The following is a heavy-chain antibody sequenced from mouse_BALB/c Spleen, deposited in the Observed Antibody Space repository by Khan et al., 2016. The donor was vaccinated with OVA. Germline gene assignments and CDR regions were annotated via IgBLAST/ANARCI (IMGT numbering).Heavy chain of an antibody. J-gene: IGHJ2*01. CDR2: ISGDSNTI. D-gene: IGHD1-1*01. CDR3: ATSYFYGYYFDY. CDR1: GFTFSSYG. Sequence: EVELVESGGGLVQPGGSRKLSCAASGFTFSSYGMHWVRQAPAKGLEWIAYISGDSNTIYYADTVKGRFTISRDNPKNTLFLQMTSLMSEDTARYYCATSYFYGYYFDYWGPGTPLTVSS. V-gene: IGHV5-17*02.